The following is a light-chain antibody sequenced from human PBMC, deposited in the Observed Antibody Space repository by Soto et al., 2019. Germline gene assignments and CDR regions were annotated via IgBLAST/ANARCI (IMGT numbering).Light chain of an antibody. CDR2: DAS. Sequence: EIVLTQSPATLSLSPGERVTLSCRASQSVSSFLAWYQQKPGQAPRLLIYDASNRSTGIPARFSGSGSGTDFTLTISSLESEDFAVYYCQQRANWPPITVGQGTRLEIK. CDR3: QQRANWPPIT. J-gene: IGKJ5*01. V-gene: IGKV3-11*01. CDR1: QSVSSF.